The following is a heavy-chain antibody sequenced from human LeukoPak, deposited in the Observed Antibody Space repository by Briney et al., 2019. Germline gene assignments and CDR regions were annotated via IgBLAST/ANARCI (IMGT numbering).Heavy chain of an antibody. J-gene: IGHJ4*02. CDR2: IYSGGST. V-gene: IGHV3-23*03. Sequence: GGSLRLSCEASGFTFSAYAMNWVRQAPGKGLEWVSVIYSGGSTYYADSVKGRFTISRDNSKNTLYLQMNSLRAGDTAVYFCAKDLSPGHYWGQGILVTVSS. CDR1: GFTFSAYA. D-gene: IGHD2/OR15-2a*01. CDR3: AKDLSPGHY.